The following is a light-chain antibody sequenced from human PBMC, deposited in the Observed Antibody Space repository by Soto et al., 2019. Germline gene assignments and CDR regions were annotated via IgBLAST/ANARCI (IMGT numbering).Light chain of an antibody. CDR3: NSYTGTSALV. Sequence: QSALTQPASVSGSPGQSITISCTGTSSDVGSYEYVSWYQQHPGQAPKLMISDVSXXPSGVSDRFSGSKSGNTASLTISGLQAEDEADYYCNSYTGTSALVFGTGTKVTVL. V-gene: IGLV2-14*01. J-gene: IGLJ1*01. CDR1: SSDVGSYEY. CDR2: DVS.